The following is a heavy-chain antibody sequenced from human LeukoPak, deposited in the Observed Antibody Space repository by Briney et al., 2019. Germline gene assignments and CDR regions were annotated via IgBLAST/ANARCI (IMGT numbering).Heavy chain of an antibody. V-gene: IGHV5-51*01. D-gene: IGHD3-9*01. CDR3: ARHLTARNVDLDY. CDR2: IYPGDSDT. J-gene: IGHJ4*02. Sequence: GECLKISCKGSGYSFTSYWIGWVRQMPGKGLEWMGIIYPGDSDTRYSPSFQGQVTISADKSISTAYLQWSSLKASDTAMYYCARHLTARNVDLDYWGQGTLVTVSS. CDR1: GYSFTSYW.